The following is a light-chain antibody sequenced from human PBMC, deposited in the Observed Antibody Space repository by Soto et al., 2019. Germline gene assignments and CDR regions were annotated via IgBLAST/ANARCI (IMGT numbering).Light chain of an antibody. V-gene: IGKV3-15*01. CDR2: GAS. CDR1: QSVSSN. CDR3: QQYNNWPPEIT. Sequence: EIVMTQSPATLSVSPGERATLSCRASQSVSSNLAWYQQNPGQAPRLLIYGASTRVTGIPARFSGSGSGTEFTLPISSLQSEDFAVYYCQQYNNWPPEITFGGGTKVEIK. J-gene: IGKJ4*01.